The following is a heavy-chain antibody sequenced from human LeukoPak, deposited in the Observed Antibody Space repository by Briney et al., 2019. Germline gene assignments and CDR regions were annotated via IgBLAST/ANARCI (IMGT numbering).Heavy chain of an antibody. CDR1: GFTFSSYA. V-gene: IGHV3-23*01. Sequence: PGGSLRLSCAASGFTFSSYAMSWVRQAPGKGLEWVSAISGSGGSTYYADSVKGRFTISRDNSKNTLYLQMNSLRAEDTAVYYCAKDLGRVWDIVATIYYFDYWGQGTLVTVSS. CDR2: ISGSGGST. CDR3: AKDLGRVWDIVATIYYFDY. D-gene: IGHD5-12*01. J-gene: IGHJ4*02.